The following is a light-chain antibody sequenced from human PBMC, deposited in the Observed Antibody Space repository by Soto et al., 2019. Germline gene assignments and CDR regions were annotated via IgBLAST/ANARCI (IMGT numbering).Light chain of an antibody. V-gene: IGKV1-9*01. CDR3: QQYNNWPPLT. CDR1: QGISSS. Sequence: DIQLTQSPSFLSASVGDRVTITCRASQGISSSLAWFQQKPGKAPKLLIYAASTLQSRVPSRFSGSGSGTDFTLTISSLQPEDFAVYYCQQYNNWPPLTFGGGTRVEIK. CDR2: AAS. J-gene: IGKJ4*01.